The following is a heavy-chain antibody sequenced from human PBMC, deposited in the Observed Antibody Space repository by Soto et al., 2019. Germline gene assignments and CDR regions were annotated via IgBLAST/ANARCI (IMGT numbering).Heavy chain of an antibody. D-gene: IGHD1-26*01. V-gene: IGHV1-18*01. J-gene: IGHJ4*02. CDR3: ARDRLGATGDY. CDR1: GYTFTSYG. Sequence: ASVKVSCKASGYTFTSYGISWVRQTPGQGLEWMGWISAYNSNINYAQKLQGRVTMTTDTSTSTAYMELRSLRSDDTAVYFCARDRLGATGDYWGQGTLVTVSS. CDR2: ISAYNSNI.